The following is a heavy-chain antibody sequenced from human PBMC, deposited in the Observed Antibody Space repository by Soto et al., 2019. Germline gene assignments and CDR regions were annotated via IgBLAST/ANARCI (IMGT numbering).Heavy chain of an antibody. V-gene: IGHV4-39*01. CDR2: IFYTRST. D-gene: IGHD1-1*01. Sequence: ESRSLACTVSGGSISNLSYDWGRLRQPPGKGWEGTGDIFYTRSTYNSPSLKSRVTITVDTAKAQFSLNLTSLTAADTAVDFCAGLAYWVAAGSHGKCNWFGLWGPGTMVTVSS. J-gene: IGHJ5*02. CDR3: AGLAYWVAAGSHGKCNWFGL. CDR1: GGSISNLSYD.